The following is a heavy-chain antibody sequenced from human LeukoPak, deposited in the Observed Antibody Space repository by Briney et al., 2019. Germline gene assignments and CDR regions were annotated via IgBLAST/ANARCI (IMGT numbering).Heavy chain of an antibody. CDR1: GGSISSYY. CDR3: ARDDYYGSGSYYH. CDR2: IYYSGST. D-gene: IGHD3-10*01. V-gene: IGHV4-59*01. Sequence: SETLSLTCTVSGGSISSYYWSWIRQPPGKGLEWIGYIYYSGSTNYNPSLKGRVTISVDTSKNQFSLKLSSVTAADTAVYYCARDDYYGSGSYYHWGQGTLVTVSS. J-gene: IGHJ4*02.